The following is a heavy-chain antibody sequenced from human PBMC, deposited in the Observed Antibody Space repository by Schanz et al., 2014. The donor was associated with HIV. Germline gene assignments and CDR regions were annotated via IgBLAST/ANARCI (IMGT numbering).Heavy chain of an antibody. J-gene: IGHJ4*02. D-gene: IGHD3-10*01. V-gene: IGHV3-11*01. CDR2: LRGSGSNI. CDR3: ARLRGFLWFGDHPYSFDY. Sequence: QVQLVESGGDLVKPGGSLRLSCTASGFSFSDYHMSWIHQAPGKGLEWVSSLRGSGSNIYYADSVKGRFTISRDNGKNSLFLQMNSLRAEDTAVYYCARLRGFLWFGDHPYSFDYWGQGTLVTVSS. CDR1: GFSFSDYH.